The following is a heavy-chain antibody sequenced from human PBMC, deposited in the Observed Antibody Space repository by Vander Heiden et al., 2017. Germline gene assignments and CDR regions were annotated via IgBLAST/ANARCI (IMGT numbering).Heavy chain of an antibody. D-gene: IGHD6-13*01. CDR1: GFTFSSHG. Sequence: QVQVVESGGGVVQAGRSLRLSCAASGFTFSSHGMHWVRQAPGKGLEWVAVISYDGSSKSFADSVKGRFTISRDNSKNTLYLQMNSLKAEDTAVYYCAKSDPSNWYGIDYWGQGPLVTVSS. CDR3: AKSDPSNWYGIDY. V-gene: IGHV3-30*18. J-gene: IGHJ4*02. CDR2: ISYDGSSK.